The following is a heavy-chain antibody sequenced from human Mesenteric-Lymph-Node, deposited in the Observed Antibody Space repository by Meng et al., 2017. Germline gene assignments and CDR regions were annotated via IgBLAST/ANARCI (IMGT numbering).Heavy chain of an antibody. CDR2: IYHSGRT. CDR3: TTLYGDSIS. Sequence: QAHVQELGPVRVKPPGTLSPTFYVSVGSIRNDQWCSVVRQAPGKGLKGIGEIYHSGRTNYNPSVKSRVSMSVDKSQNHFSLRLSSVTAADTAVYYCTTLYGDSISWGQGTLVTVSS. D-gene: IGHD4-17*01. V-gene: IGHV4-4*03. CDR1: VGSIRNDQW. J-gene: IGHJ4*02.